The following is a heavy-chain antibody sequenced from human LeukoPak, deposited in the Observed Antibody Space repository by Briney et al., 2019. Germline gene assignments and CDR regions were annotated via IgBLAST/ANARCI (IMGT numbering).Heavy chain of an antibody. CDR2: IIPIFGTA. Sequence: SVKVSCKASGGTFSSYAISWVRQAPGQGLEWMGGIIPIFGTANYAQKFQGRVTITTDESTSTAYMELSSLRSEDTAVCYCARDLGRVSGYDFPGYSSSWCYWFDPWGQGTLVTVSS. CDR3: ARDLGRVSGYDFPGYSSSWCYWFDP. CDR1: GGTFSSYA. J-gene: IGHJ5*02. V-gene: IGHV1-69*05. D-gene: IGHD6-13*01.